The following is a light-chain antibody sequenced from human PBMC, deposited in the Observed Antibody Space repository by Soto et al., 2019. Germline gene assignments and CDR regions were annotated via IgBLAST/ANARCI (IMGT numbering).Light chain of an antibody. CDR3: QQRSNWPL. V-gene: IGKV3-11*01. Sequence: IVLTQSPATLSLSPGERATLSCRASQSVSSYLAWYQQKPGQAPRLLIYDASNRATGIPARFSGSGSGTDFTLTISRLEPEDFAVYDGQQRSNWPLFGRGNKVDIK. J-gene: IGKJ3*01. CDR2: DAS. CDR1: QSVSSY.